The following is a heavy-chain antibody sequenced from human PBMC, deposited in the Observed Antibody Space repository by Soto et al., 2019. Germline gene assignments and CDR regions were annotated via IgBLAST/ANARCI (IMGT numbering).Heavy chain of an antibody. CDR2: TYYRSKWYY. CDR3: ARGEQYSGRIFDD. CDR1: GDSVSSNIAG. Sequence: SQTLSLTGAITGDSVSSNIAGWSWVRQSPSRGLEWLGRTYYRSKWYYEYAVSVRGRITINPDTSKNQYSLQLNSVTPEDTAVYFCARGEQYSGRIFDDWGQGTLVTVSS. V-gene: IGHV6-1*01. D-gene: IGHD1-26*01. J-gene: IGHJ4*01.